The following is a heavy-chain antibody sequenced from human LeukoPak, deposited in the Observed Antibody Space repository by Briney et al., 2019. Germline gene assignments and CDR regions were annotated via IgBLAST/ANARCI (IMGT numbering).Heavy chain of an antibody. CDR1: GFTFSSYS. D-gene: IGHD2-8*01. CDR2: IKEDGSEK. V-gene: IGHV3-7*01. CDR3: ARDRGMVGQFDP. Sequence: SGGSLRLSCAASGFTFSSYSMNWVRQAPGKGLEWVANIKEDGSEKNYADPVKGRFTISRDNAKNSLYLQMNSLRAEDTAVYYCARDRGMVGQFDPWGQGTLVTVSS. J-gene: IGHJ5*02.